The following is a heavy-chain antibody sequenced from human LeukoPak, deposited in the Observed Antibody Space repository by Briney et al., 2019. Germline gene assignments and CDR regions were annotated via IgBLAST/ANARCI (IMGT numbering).Heavy chain of an antibody. D-gene: IGHD3-3*01. J-gene: IGHJ6*03. V-gene: IGHV4-61*02. CDR3: AREGVDGYYYYYMDV. Sequence: SETVSLTCTVSGGSISSSSYYWSWIRQPAGKGLEWIGRIYTSGSTNYNPSLKSRVTMSVDTSKNQFSLKLSSVTAADTAVYYCAREGVDGYYYYYMDVWGKGTTVTISS. CDR1: GGSISSSSYY. CDR2: IYTSGST.